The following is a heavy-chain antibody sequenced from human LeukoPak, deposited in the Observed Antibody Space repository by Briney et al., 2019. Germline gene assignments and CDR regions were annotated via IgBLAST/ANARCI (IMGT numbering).Heavy chain of an antibody. D-gene: IGHD3-22*01. CDR2: INPNSGGT. V-gene: IGHV1-2*02. Sequence: ASVKVSCKASGYTFTGYYMHWVRQAPGRGLEWMGWINPNSGGTNYAQKFQGRVTMTRDTSISTAYMELSRLRSDDTAVYYCAREGPNYYDSPGYFDYWGQGTLVTVSS. J-gene: IGHJ4*02. CDR3: AREGPNYYDSPGYFDY. CDR1: GYTFTGYY.